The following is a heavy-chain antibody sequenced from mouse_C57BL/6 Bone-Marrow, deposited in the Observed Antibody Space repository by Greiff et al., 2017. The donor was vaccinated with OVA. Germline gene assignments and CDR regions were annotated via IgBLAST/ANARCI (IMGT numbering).Heavy chain of an antibody. V-gene: IGHV14-4*01. Sequence: EVKLQESGAELVRPGASVKLSCTASGFNIKDDYMHWVKQRPEQGLEWIGWIDPENGDTEYASKFQGKATITADTSSNTAYLQLSSLTSEDTAVYYGTTLYYGSRYYFDYWGQGTTLTVSS. CDR1: GFNIKDDY. CDR3: TTLYYGSRYYFDY. J-gene: IGHJ2*01. CDR2: IDPENGDT. D-gene: IGHD1-1*01.